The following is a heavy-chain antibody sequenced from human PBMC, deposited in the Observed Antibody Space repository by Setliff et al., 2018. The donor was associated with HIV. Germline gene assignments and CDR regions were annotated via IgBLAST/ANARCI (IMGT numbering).Heavy chain of an antibody. V-gene: IGHV4-59*08. CDR2: IYYSGNT. D-gene: IGHD1-26*01. CDR3: ARHRDGGTYPLDY. J-gene: IGHJ4*02. CDR1: GGSITGYY. Sequence: PSETLSLTCTVSGGSITGYYWSWIRQPPGKGLEWIGRIYYSGNTRYNPSLKSQVTISLDTSKNRFSLHLTSVTDADTAVYYCARHRDGGTYPLDYWGQGTLVTVSS.